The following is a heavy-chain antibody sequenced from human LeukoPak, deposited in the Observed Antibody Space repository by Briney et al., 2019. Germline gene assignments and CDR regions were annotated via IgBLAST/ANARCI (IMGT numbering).Heavy chain of an antibody. D-gene: IGHD4-17*01. CDR1: GFTFSSYA. J-gene: IGHJ6*03. CDR3: AKDFYGDYGDYVGYMDV. Sequence: GGSLRLSCAASGFTFSSYAMHWVRQAPGKGLEWVAVIPYDGSNKYYADSVKGRFTISRNNSKNTLYLQMNSLRAEDTAVYYCAKDFYGDYGDYVGYMDVWGKGTTVTVSS. CDR2: IPYDGSNK. V-gene: IGHV3-30-3*01.